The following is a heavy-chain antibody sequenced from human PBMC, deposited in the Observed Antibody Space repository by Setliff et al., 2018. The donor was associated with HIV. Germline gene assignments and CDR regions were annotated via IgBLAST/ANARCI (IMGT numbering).Heavy chain of an antibody. Sequence: SVKVSCKASGGTFSSFGVDWIRQAPGQGLEWMGGIIPVFGKVEYAQRFQGRVKITADESTSTAYMEMSSLRSEDMAIYYCARSDSGWPHYQYHHMDVWGKGTTVTVSS. D-gene: IGHD6-19*01. V-gene: IGHV1-69*13. CDR2: IIPVFGKV. CDR1: GGTFSSFG. CDR3: ARSDSGWPHYQYHHMDV. J-gene: IGHJ6*04.